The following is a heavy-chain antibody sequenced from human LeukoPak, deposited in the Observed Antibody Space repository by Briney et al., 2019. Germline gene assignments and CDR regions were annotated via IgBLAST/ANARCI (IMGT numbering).Heavy chain of an antibody. CDR1: GGSVSSNFYY. Sequence: SETLSLTCTVSGGSVSSNFYYWGWIRQPPGKGLEWIGSIYYTGSTSYNPSFKSRVTISLDKSKNQFSLKLTSVTAADTAVDYCARRGDYWRQGTLVIVST. CDR3: ARRGDY. CDR2: IYYTGST. D-gene: IGHD3-16*01. J-gene: IGHJ4*02. V-gene: IGHV4-39*01.